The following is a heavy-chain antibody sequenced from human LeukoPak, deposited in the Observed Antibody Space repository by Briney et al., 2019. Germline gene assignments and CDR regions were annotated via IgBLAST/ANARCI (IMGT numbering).Heavy chain of an antibody. CDR3: AKEEWLLAVYFDY. D-gene: IGHD3-3*01. Sequence: GGTLRLSCAASGFTFSSYGMSWVRQAPGKGLQWVSAISGSGGSTYYADSVKGRFTISRDNSKNTLYLQMNSLRAEDTAVYYCAKEEWLLAVYFDYWGQGTLVTVSS. CDR1: GFTFSSYG. J-gene: IGHJ4*02. V-gene: IGHV3-23*01. CDR2: ISGSGGST.